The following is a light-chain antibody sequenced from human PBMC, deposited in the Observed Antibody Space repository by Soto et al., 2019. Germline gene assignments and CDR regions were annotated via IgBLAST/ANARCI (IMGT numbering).Light chain of an antibody. CDR1: QGISSY. Sequence: IQLTQSPSSLSASVGDRVTITCRASQGISSYLAWYQQKPGKAPKLLIYAASTLQSGVPSRFSGSGSGTNFTLTISSLEPEAFAPYSCNQLNSYARFFSGGTKV. V-gene: IGKV1-9*01. J-gene: IGKJ4*01. CDR2: AAS. CDR3: NQLNSYARF.